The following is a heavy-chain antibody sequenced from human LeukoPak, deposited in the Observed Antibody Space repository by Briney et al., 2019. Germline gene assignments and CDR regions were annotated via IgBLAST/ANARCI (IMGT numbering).Heavy chain of an antibody. Sequence: SETLSLTCTVSGGSISSYYWSWIRQPAGKGLEWIGRIYTSGSTNYNPSLKSRVTMSVDTSKNQFSLKLSSVTAADTAVYYCANWGRLLTGAFFWSGYTGRSWFDPWGQGTLVTVSS. CDR2: IYTSGST. CDR3: ANWGRLLTGAFFWSGYTGRSWFDP. J-gene: IGHJ5*02. V-gene: IGHV4-4*07. CDR1: GGSISSYY. D-gene: IGHD3-3*01.